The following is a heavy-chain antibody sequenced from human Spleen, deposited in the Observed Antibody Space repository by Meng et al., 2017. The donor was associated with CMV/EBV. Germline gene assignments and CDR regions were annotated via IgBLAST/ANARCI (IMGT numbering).Heavy chain of an antibody. CDR3: ARDLSGSRDY. V-gene: IGHV3-74*01. D-gene: IGHD1-26*01. J-gene: IGHJ4*02. CDR2: INEDGRIT. CDR1: GFTFSNYW. Sequence: VHLWEAEGGLIQPGGSLRLSCEDSGFTFSNYWMHWVRQVPGEGLVWVSRINEDGRITSYADSVKGRFTISRDNARNTLYLQMNSLRADDSAVYYCARDLSGSRDYWGRGTLVTVSS.